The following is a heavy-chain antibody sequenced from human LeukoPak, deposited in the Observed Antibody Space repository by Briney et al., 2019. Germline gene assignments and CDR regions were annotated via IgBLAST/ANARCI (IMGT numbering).Heavy chain of an antibody. CDR1: GGSISTYY. D-gene: IGHD3-10*01. CDR3: ARDRLQTYYYGSGPWMDV. J-gene: IGHJ6*02. CDR2: IYYSGST. Sequence: SETLSLTCTVSGGSISTYYWSWIRQPPGKGLEWIGYIYYSGSTNHNPSLKSRVTISVDTSKNQFSLKLTSVTAADTAVYYCARDRLQTYYYGSGPWMDVWGQGTTVTVSS. V-gene: IGHV4-59*01.